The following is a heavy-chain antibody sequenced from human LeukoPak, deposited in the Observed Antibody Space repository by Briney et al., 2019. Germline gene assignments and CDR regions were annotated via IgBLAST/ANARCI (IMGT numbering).Heavy chain of an antibody. CDR2: IIPILGIV. CDR3: ARENLYCSSTSCPPGMDV. D-gene: IGHD2-2*01. J-gene: IGHJ6*02. V-gene: IGHV1-69*04. Sequence: SVKVSCKASGGTFSSYTISWVRQAPGQGLEWMGRIIPILGIVNYAQKFQGRVTITADKSTSTAYMGLSSLRSEDTAVYYCARENLYCSSTSCPPGMDVWGQGTTVTVSS. CDR1: GGTFSSYT.